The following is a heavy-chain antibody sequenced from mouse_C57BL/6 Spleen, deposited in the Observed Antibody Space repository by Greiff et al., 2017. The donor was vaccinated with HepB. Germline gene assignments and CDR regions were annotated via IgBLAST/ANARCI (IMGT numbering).Heavy chain of an antibody. Sequence: DVKLVESGGGLVKPGGSLKLSCAASGFTFSSYAMSWVRQTPEKRLEWVATISDGGSYTYYPDNVKGRFTISRDNAKNNLYLQMSHLKSEDTAMYYCARDRGRDWGQGTTLTVSS. J-gene: IGHJ2*01. CDR3: ARDRGRD. CDR2: ISDGGSYT. V-gene: IGHV5-4*01. CDR1: GFTFSSYA. D-gene: IGHD3-3*01.